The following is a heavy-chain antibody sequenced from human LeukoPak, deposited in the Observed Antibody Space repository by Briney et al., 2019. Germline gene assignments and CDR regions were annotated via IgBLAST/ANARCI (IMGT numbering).Heavy chain of an antibody. Sequence: RASVKVSCKASGGTFSSYAISWVRQAPGQGLEWMGGIIPIFGTANYAQKFQGRVTITADGSTSTAYMELSSLRSEDTAVYYCARTVTTTLTRGTTRNSPFDYWGQGTLVTVSS. D-gene: IGHD4-17*01. CDR3: ARTVTTTLTRGTTRNSPFDY. CDR1: GGTFSSYA. J-gene: IGHJ4*02. V-gene: IGHV1-69*13. CDR2: IIPIFGTA.